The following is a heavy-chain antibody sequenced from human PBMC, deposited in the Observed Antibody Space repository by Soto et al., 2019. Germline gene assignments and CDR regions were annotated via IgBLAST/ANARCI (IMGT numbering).Heavy chain of an antibody. Sequence: QVQLVQSGAEVKKPGSSVKVSCKASGGTFSSYTISWVRQAPGQGLEWMGRIITILGIANYAQKFQGRVTITADKSTSTAYMELSSLRSEDTAVYYCARGHEYSSSRHFDYWGQGTLVTVSS. V-gene: IGHV1-69*02. D-gene: IGHD6-6*01. J-gene: IGHJ4*02. CDR2: IITILGIA. CDR1: GGTFSSYT. CDR3: ARGHEYSSSRHFDY.